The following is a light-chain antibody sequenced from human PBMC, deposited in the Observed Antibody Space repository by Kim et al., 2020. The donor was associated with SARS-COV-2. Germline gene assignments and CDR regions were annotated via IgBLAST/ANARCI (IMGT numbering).Light chain of an antibody. J-gene: IGLJ3*02. V-gene: IGLV2-8*01. CDR1: SSGVGGYNY. Sequence: QSALTQPPSASGSPGQSVTISCTGTSSGVGGYNYVSWYQQHPGKAPKLMIYEVSKRPSGVPDRFSGSKSGNTASLTVSGLQAEDEADYYCNSYAGSNNWVFGGGTQLTVL. CDR3: NSYAGSNNWV. CDR2: EVS.